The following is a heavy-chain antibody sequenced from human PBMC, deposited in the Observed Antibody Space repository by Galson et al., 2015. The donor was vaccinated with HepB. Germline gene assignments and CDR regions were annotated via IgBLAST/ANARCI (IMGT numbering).Heavy chain of an antibody. Sequence: CAISGDSVSSNTVGWNWIRQSPSRGLEWLGRTYYRSKWSNDYAQSVQSRITINPDTPKNQISLQLNSVTPEDTAAYYCARSIHLGRGFDSWGQGTLVTVSS. J-gene: IGHJ4*02. CDR2: TYYRSKWSN. CDR1: GDSVSSNTVG. CDR3: ARSIHLGRGFDS. V-gene: IGHV6-1*01. D-gene: IGHD7-27*01.